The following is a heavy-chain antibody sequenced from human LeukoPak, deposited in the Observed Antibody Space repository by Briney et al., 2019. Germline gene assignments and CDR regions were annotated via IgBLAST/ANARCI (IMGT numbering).Heavy chain of an antibody. D-gene: IGHD2-8*02. CDR2: FDPEDGET. CDR3: ARGHRYWGYFDY. V-gene: IGHV1-24*01. CDR1: GYTLTELS. Sequence: ASVKVSCKVSGYTLTELSMHWVRQAPGKGLEWMGGFDPEDGETIYAQKFQGRVTMTEDTSTDTAYMELSSLRSEDTAVYYCARGHRYWGYFDYWGQGTLVTVSS. J-gene: IGHJ4*02.